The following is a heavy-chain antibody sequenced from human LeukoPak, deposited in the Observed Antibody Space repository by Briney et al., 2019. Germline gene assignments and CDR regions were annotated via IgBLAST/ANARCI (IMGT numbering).Heavy chain of an antibody. V-gene: IGHV4-39*07. CDR2: IYYSGST. CDR3: ASPRGGPNGYFQH. J-gene: IGHJ1*01. CDR1: GGSISSSSYY. D-gene: IGHD3-10*01. Sequence: MSSETLSLTCTVSGGSISSSSYYWGWIRQPPGKGLEWIGSIYYSGSTYYNPSLKSRVTISVDTSKNQFSLKLSSVTAADTAVYYCASPRGGPNGYFQHWGQGTLVTVSS.